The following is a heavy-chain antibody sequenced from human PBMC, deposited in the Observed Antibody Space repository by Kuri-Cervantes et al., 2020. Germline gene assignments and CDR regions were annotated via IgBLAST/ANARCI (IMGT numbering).Heavy chain of an antibody. CDR1: GGSISSSSYY. V-gene: IGHV4-39*01. Sequence: SETLSLTCTVSGGSISSSSYYWGWIRQPPGKGLEWIGSIYYSGSTYYNPSLKSRATISVDTSKNQFSLKLSSVTAADTAVYYCARLVEVEVVVPAAIPSGNDFWSGYSLFFDYWGQGTLVTVSS. CDR2: IYYSGST. D-gene: IGHD3-3*01. CDR3: ARLVEVEVVVPAAIPSGNDFWSGYSLFFDY. J-gene: IGHJ4*02.